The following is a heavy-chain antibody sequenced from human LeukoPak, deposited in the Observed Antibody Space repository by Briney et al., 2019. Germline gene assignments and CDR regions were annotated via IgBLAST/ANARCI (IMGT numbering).Heavy chain of an antibody. J-gene: IGHJ4*02. Sequence: GGSLRLSCAASGFTFSSYSMNWVRQAPGKGLEWVSAISGSGGSTYYADSVKGRFTISRDNAKNSLYLQMNSLRAEDTAVYYCARDSGLWSSEYYFDYWGQGTLVTVSS. D-gene: IGHD2-15*01. CDR1: GFTFSSYS. V-gene: IGHV3-21*01. CDR3: ARDSGLWSSEYYFDY. CDR2: ISGSGGST.